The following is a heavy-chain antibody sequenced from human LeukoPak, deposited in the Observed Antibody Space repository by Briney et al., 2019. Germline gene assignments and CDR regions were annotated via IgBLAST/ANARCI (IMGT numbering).Heavy chain of an antibody. J-gene: IGHJ6*04. CDR3: ARPLHKLAPMDV. V-gene: IGHV4-59*08. D-gene: IGHD1-1*01. CDR1: GGSISRYY. Sequence: SETLSLTCTVSGGSISRYYWSWIRQPPGKGPEWIAYIYYSGITNYTPSLKSRVTISVDTSKNQFSLKLRSVTAADTAVYYCARPLHKLAPMDVWGKGTTVTISS. CDR2: IYYSGIT.